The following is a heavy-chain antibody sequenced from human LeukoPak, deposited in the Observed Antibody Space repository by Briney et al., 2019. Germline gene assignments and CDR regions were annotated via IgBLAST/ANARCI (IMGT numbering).Heavy chain of an antibody. CDR3: ARLNDYGDYDGAFDY. CDR2: IYTSGST. CDR1: GGSISSYY. V-gene: IGHV4-4*07. J-gene: IGHJ4*02. D-gene: IGHD4-17*01. Sequence: SETLSLTCTVSGGSISSYYWSWIRQPAGKGLEWIGRIYTSGSTNYNPSLKSRVTMSVDTSKNQFPLKLSSVTAADTAVYYCARLNDYGDYDGAFDYWGQGTLVTVSS.